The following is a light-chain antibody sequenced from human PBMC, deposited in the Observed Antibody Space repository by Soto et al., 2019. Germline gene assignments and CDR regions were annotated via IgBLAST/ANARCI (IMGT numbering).Light chain of an antibody. CDR3: QQANSFPVT. CDR2: AAS. CDR1: QTISSY. J-gene: IGKJ4*01. Sequence: DIQMTQSPSSLSAFVGDRVTITCRSSQTISSYLNWYQQKPGKAPKVLIYAASYLQTGVSSRFSGSGSGTDFTLTISSLQPEDFATYFCQQANSFPVTFGGGTKVEI. V-gene: IGKV1-39*01.